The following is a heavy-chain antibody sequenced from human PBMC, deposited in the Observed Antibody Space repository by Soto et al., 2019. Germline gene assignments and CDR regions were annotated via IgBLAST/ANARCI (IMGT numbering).Heavy chain of an antibody. Sequence: SVRVACKPAGGTFRRHAINWVRQATGQGLEWMGGIIPMFGTTNYAQKFKGRVTISADESTSTAYMELSSLRSEDAAVYYCARAAIHGSSWYFWFDPWGQGTLVTSPQ. CDR2: IIPMFGTT. D-gene: IGHD6-13*01. V-gene: IGHV1-69*13. CDR3: ARAAIHGSSWYFWFDP. CDR1: GGTFRRHA. J-gene: IGHJ5*02.